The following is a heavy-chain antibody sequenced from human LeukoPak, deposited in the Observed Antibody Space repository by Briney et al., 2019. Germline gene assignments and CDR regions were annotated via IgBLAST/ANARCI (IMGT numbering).Heavy chain of an antibody. J-gene: IGHJ4*02. Sequence: GGSLTLSCAASGFTFSDYSLNWVRQAPGTGLEGCSCISGDSRYIYYADSLKGRSTISSNNAQNSLYLHMNNLRAEDTAVYYCARGPFSSSWSEFDYWGQGTLVTVSS. CDR1: GFTFSDYS. CDR3: ARGPFSSSWSEFDY. D-gene: IGHD6-13*01. V-gene: IGHV3-21*06. CDR2: ISGDSRYI.